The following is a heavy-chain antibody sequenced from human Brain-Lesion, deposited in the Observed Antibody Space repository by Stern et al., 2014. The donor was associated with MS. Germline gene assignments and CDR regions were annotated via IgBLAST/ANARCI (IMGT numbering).Heavy chain of an antibody. V-gene: IGHV4-39*01. J-gene: IGHJ5*02. D-gene: IGHD2-15*01. CDR1: GGSVSSTSYA. CDR2: IYYSGTP. Sequence: QLVESGPGLVKPSETLSLTCTVAGGSVSSTSYAWAWIRQPPGKGLEWFGTIYYSGTPYYSPPLKSRLTISLDTSKNLFSLQLGSVTAADTAVYYCAGEEDIRYCSGGSCTGNWFDPWGQGTLVTVSS. CDR3: AGEEDIRYCSGGSCTGNWFDP.